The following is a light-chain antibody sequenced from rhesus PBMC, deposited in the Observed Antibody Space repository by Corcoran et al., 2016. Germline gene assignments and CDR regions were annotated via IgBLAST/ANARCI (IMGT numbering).Light chain of an antibody. CDR2: SAS. Sequence: DIQMTQSPSSLSASVGDTVTITCRASQSFSSSLAWYRQKAGKAPTLLIHSASSLESGVPSRLSGSKSGTECTLTISSLQPEDIANYYCHQYYSDPLTFGGGTKVELK. CDR3: HQYYSDPLT. CDR1: QSFSSS. V-gene: IGKV1-46*01. J-gene: IGKJ4*01.